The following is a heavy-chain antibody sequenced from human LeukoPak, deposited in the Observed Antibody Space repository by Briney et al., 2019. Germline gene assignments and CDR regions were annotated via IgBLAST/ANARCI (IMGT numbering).Heavy chain of an antibody. V-gene: IGHV5-51*01. Sequence: GESLKISCKGSGYSFTSYWIGWVRQMPGKGLEWMAIIYPGDSDTRYSPSFQGQVTISADKSISTAYLQWSSLKASDTAMYYCARHPIAAAGDYYYYYMDVWGKGTTVTVSS. D-gene: IGHD6-13*01. CDR2: IYPGDSDT. CDR3: ARHPIAAAGDYYYYYMDV. CDR1: GYSFTSYW. J-gene: IGHJ6*03.